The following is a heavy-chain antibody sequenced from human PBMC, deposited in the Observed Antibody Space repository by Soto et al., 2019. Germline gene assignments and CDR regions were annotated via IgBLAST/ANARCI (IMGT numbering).Heavy chain of an antibody. D-gene: IGHD5-18*01. CDR3: ARERDTAHHYYGMDV. CDR1: GYTFTGYY. J-gene: IGHJ6*02. V-gene: IGHV1-2*02. CDR2: INPNSGGT. Sequence: ASVKVSCKASGYTFTGYYMHWVRQAPGQGLEWMGWINPNSGGTNYAQKFQGRVTMTRDTSISTAYMELSRLRSDDTAVYYCARERDTAHHYYGMDVWGQGXTVTVYS.